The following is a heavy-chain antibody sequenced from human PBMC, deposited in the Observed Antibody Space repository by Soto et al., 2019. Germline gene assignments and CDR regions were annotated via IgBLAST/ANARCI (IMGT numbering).Heavy chain of an antibody. Sequence: SGPTLVNPTETLTLTCTVSGFSLSNPRMGVSWIRQPPGKALEWLAHIFSNDDKSYSTSLKSRVTISKDTSTSQVVLTMTNMEPVDTATYYCARVYDSSGYDYWGQGTPVTVSS. CDR3: ARVYDSSGYDY. CDR2: IFSNDDK. D-gene: IGHD3-22*01. J-gene: IGHJ4*02. CDR1: GFSLSNPRMG. V-gene: IGHV2-26*01.